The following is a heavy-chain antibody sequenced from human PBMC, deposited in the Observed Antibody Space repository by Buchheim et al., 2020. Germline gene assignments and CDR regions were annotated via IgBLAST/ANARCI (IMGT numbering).Heavy chain of an antibody. CDR1: GFTFSSYE. D-gene: IGHD2-15*01. J-gene: IGHJ6*02. CDR3: ARERAASDYYYYGMDV. Sequence: EVQLVESGGGLVQPGGSLRLSCAASGFTFSSYEMNWVRQAPGKGLEWVSYISSSGSTIYYADSVKGRFTISRDNAKNSLSLPMNSLRAEDTAVYYCARERAASDYYYYGMDVWAKGP. CDR2: ISSSGSTI. V-gene: IGHV3-48*03.